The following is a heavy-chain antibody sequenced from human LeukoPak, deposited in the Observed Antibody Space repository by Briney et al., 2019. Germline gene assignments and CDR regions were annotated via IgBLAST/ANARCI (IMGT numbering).Heavy chain of an antibody. CDR1: GFTFSSYS. Sequence: PGGSLRLSCAASGFTFSSYSMSWVRQAPGKGLEWVSYISSSSSTIYYADSVKGRFTISRDNAKNSLYLQMNSLRAEDTAVYYCVASTGYSSSWFYFDYWGQGTLVTVSS. J-gene: IGHJ4*02. V-gene: IGHV3-48*01. CDR2: ISSSSSTI. CDR3: VASTGYSSSWFYFDY. D-gene: IGHD6-13*01.